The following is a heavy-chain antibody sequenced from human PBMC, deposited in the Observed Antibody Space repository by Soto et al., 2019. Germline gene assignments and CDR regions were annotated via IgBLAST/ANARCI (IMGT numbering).Heavy chain of an antibody. CDR2: IYWNDDK. D-gene: IGHD5-18*01. Sequence: SGPTLVNPTQTLTLTCTFSGFSLSTSGVGVGWIRQPPGKALEWLALIYWNDDKRYSPSLKSRLTITRDTSKNQVVLTMTNMDPVDTATYHCAHRERLGGQLWTPFDYWGQGTLVTVSS. J-gene: IGHJ4*02. CDR3: AHRERLGGQLWTPFDY. V-gene: IGHV2-5*01. CDR1: GFSLSTSGVG.